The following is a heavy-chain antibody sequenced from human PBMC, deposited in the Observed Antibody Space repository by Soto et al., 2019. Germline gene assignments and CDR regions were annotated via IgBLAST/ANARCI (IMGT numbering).Heavy chain of an antibody. CDR2: ISYEGSNK. CDR1: GFTFSSYG. J-gene: IGHJ4*02. V-gene: IGHV3-30*18. CDR3: AKARLGYCSSTSCYLLDY. D-gene: IGHD2-2*01. Sequence: PGGSLRLSCAASGFTFSSYGMHWVRQAPGKGLEWVSVISYEGSNKYYADSVKGRFTISRDNSKNTLYLQMNSLRAEDTAVFYCAKARLGYCSSTSCYLLDYWGQGTLVTVSS.